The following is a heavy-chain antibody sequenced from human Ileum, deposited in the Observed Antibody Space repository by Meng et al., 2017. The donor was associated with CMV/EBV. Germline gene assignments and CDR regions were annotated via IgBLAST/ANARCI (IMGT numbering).Heavy chain of an antibody. D-gene: IGHD2-21*01. CDR3: ARDPRFSDSPFDH. Sequence: VSGGSIATTSDYWGWIRQPPGKGLEWIGSIFYTGSTFYDPSLESRVTISVDTSKNQFSLKLTSVTAADTAVYYCARDPRFSDSPFDHWGQGALVTVSS. V-gene: IGHV4-39*07. J-gene: IGHJ4*02. CDR2: IFYTGST. CDR1: GGSIATTSDY.